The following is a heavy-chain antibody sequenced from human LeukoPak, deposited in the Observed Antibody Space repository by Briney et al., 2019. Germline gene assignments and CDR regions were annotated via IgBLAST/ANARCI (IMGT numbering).Heavy chain of an antibody. V-gene: IGHV4-31*03. J-gene: IGHJ4*02. Sequence: SETLSLTCTVSGDSISSGGYYWSWIRQHPGKGLEWIGYIYYSGSTYYNPSLKSRVTISVDTSKNQFSLKLSSVTAADTAVYYCAREVYSNYGPLDYWGQGTLVTVSS. CDR2: IYYSGST. D-gene: IGHD4-11*01. CDR3: AREVYSNYGPLDY. CDR1: GDSISSGGYY.